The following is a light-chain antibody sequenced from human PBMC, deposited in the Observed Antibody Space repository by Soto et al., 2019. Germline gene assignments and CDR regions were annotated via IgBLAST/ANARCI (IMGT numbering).Light chain of an antibody. V-gene: IGKV1-39*01. CDR2: AAS. J-gene: IGKJ2*01. Sequence: DIQMTQSPSSLSASVEDRVIITCRASQSISNHLNWYQQKPGKAPKLLIYAASSLQSGVPSRFSGSGSGTDFTLTISCLQPEDFATYSCQQSYSTPYTFGQGTKVDIK. CDR3: QQSYSTPYT. CDR1: QSISNH.